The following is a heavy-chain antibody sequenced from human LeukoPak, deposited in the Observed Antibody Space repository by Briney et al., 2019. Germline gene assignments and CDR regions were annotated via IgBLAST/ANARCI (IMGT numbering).Heavy chain of an antibody. CDR1: GGSISSYY. J-gene: IGHJ3*02. CDR2: IYTSGST. Sequence: SETLSLTCTVSGGSISSYYWSWIRQPAGKGLEWIGRIYTSGSTNYNPSLKGRVTMSVDTSKNQFSLKLSSVTAADTAVYYCARDHLDYDFWSGNAFDIWGQGTMVTVSS. V-gene: IGHV4-4*07. D-gene: IGHD3-3*01. CDR3: ARDHLDYDFWSGNAFDI.